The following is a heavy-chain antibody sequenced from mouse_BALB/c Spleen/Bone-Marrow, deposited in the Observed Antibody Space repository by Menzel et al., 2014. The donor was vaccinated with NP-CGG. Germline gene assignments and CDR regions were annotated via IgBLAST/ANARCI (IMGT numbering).Heavy chain of an antibody. V-gene: IGHV5-17*02. CDR1: GFTFSSFG. J-gene: IGHJ4*01. CDR2: ISSGSSTI. CDR3: ARSDDGYYDAMDY. D-gene: IGHD2-3*01. Sequence: EVQGVESGGGLVQPGGSRKLSCAASGFTFSSFGMHWVRQAPEKGLEWVAYISSGSSTIYYADTVKGRFTTSRDNPKNTLFLQMTSLRSEDTAMYYCARSDDGYYDAMDYWGQGTSVTVSS.